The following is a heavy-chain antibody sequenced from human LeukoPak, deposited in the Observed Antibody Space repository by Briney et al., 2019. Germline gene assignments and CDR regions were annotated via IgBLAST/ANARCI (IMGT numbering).Heavy chain of an antibody. Sequence: GGSLRLSCAASGFTFSSYAMTWVRQAPGKGLEWVSTISGDTTATWYADSVKGRFTISRDNSKNTLYLQMNSLRAEDTAIYYCAKDHERRVYTSGTPYYFDHWGLGTLVSVSS. CDR1: GFTFSSYA. D-gene: IGHD2-15*01. CDR3: AKDHERRVYTSGTPYYFDH. V-gene: IGHV3-23*01. CDR2: ISGDTTAT. J-gene: IGHJ4*02.